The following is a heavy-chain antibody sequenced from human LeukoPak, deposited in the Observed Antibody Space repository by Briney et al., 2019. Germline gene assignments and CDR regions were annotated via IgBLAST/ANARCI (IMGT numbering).Heavy chain of an antibody. Sequence: PGGSLRLSCAASGFTFSSYSMNWVRQAPGKGLEWVSSISSSSSYIYYADSVKGRFTISRDNAKNSLYLQMNSLRAEDTAVYYCATLPYGYKPIDYWGQGTLVTVSS. J-gene: IGHJ4*02. CDR3: ATLPYGYKPIDY. D-gene: IGHD5-24*01. V-gene: IGHV3-21*01. CDR2: ISSSSSYI. CDR1: GFTFSSYS.